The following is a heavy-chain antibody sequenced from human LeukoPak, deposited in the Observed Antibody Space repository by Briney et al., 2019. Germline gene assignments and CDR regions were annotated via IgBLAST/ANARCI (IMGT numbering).Heavy chain of an antibody. J-gene: IGHJ6*03. CDR1: GFTLSSYS. Sequence: GGSLRLSCAASGFTLSSYSMNWVRQAPGKGLEWVSYISSSSSTIYYADSVKGRFTISRDSAKNSLYLQMNSLRDEDTAVYYCAREGADTAMVLYYYYYMDVWGKGTTVTVSS. CDR3: AREGADTAMVLYYYYYMDV. D-gene: IGHD5-18*01. CDR2: ISSSSSTI. V-gene: IGHV3-48*02.